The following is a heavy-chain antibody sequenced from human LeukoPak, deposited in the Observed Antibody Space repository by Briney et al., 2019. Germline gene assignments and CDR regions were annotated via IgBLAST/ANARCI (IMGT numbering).Heavy chain of an antibody. CDR2: IYHSGST. CDR3: ARDRNGMDV. CDR1: GGSISSYS. J-gene: IGHJ6*02. Sequence: SETLSLTCTVSGGSISSYSWSWIRQPPGKGLEWIGYIYHSGSTYYNPSLKSRVTISVDRSKNQFSLKLSSVTAADTAVYYCARDRNGMDVWGQGTTVTVSS. V-gene: IGHV4-30-2*01.